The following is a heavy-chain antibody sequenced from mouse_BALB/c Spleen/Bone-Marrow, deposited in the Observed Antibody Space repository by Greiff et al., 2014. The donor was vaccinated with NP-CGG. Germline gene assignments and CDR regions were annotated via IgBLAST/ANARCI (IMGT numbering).Heavy chain of an antibody. J-gene: IGHJ4*01. V-gene: IGHV5-12*01. CDR2: ITTGGGST. CDR1: GFTFSDYY. D-gene: IGHD4-1*01. Sequence: EVKLMESGGGLVQPGGSLKLSCAASGFTFSDYYMYWVRQTPEKRLEWVAYITTGGGSTYYPEFVKGRFTISRDKSKNTLYLQMNRLKPEDTAMYYCARQLAYAMDYWGQGTSVTVSS. CDR3: ARQLAYAMDY.